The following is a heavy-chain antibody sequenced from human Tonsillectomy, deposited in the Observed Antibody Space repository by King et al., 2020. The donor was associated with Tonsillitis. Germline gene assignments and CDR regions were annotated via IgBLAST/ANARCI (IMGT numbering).Heavy chain of an antibody. J-gene: IGHJ4*02. D-gene: IGHD1-26*01. CDR2: IYYSGST. Sequence: QLQESGPGLVKPSETLSLTCTVSGGSISSYYWNWIRQPPGKELEWIGYIYYSGSTNYTPPLKSRVTISVDTSQNQFSLKLTSVTAADTAVYYCARGGRDSGSPGRVDYWGQGTLVTVSS. CDR3: ARGGRDSGSPGRVDY. V-gene: IGHV4-59*01. CDR1: GGSISSYY.